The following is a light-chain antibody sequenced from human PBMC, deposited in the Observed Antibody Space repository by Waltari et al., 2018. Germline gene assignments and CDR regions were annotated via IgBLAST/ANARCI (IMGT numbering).Light chain of an antibody. Sequence: DIQLTQSPSSLSASVGDRVTINCRASQDINGALAWFQPQPGNAPKTLIYDISTRQSGVPSRFGGSGSGTDFTLTIDSLQPDDFATYYCQHYYYYPFTFGGGTKVEVK. V-gene: IGKV1-16*01. CDR3: QHYYYYPFT. CDR1: QDINGA. J-gene: IGKJ4*01. CDR2: DIS.